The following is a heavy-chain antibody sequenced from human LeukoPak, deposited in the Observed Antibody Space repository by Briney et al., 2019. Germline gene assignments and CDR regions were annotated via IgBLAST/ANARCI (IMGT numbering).Heavy chain of an antibody. Sequence: LSGGSLRLSCATSGFPFSDFSMSWVRQAPGKGLEWISTTNSGVTSTYYAESVKGRFTISRDNSKNTLYLQMSSLRVEDTAVYYCAKQSYARSLGEGGPGTLVSVSS. CDR3: AKQSYARSLGE. J-gene: IGHJ4*02. CDR1: GFPFSDFS. D-gene: IGHD2-8*01. V-gene: IGHV3-23*01. CDR2: TNSGVTST.